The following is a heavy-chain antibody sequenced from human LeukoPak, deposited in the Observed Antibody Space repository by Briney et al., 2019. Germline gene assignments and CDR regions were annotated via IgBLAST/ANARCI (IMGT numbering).Heavy chain of an antibody. CDR1: GFTFSDYE. J-gene: IGHJ4*02. Sequence: PGGSLRLSCAASGFTFSDYEMNWVRQAPGKGLEWISSIGRSGSSVYNTDSLKGRFTVSRDNAQSSLYLQINSLTAEDTAVYFCARGWQQQPVRARVDYWGQGTLVTVSS. D-gene: IGHD6-13*01. CDR2: IGRSGSSV. V-gene: IGHV3-48*03. CDR3: ARGWQQQPVRARVDY.